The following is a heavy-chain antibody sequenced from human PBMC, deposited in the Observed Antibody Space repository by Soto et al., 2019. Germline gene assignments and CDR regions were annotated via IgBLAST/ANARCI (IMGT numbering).Heavy chain of an antibody. J-gene: IGHJ3*02. CDR2: IYYSGST. Sequence: SETLSLTCTVSGGSISSYYWSWIRQPPGKGLEWIGYIYYSGSTNYNPSLKSRVTISVDTSKNQFSLKLSSVTAADTAVYYCARWYYYGSGSWVAAFDIWGQGTMVTVSS. V-gene: IGHV4-59*01. D-gene: IGHD3-10*01. CDR3: ARWYYYGSGSWVAAFDI. CDR1: GGSISSYY.